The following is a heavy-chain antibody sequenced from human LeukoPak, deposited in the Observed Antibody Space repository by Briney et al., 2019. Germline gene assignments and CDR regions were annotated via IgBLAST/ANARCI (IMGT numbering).Heavy chain of an antibody. D-gene: IGHD2-15*01. J-gene: IGHJ4*02. CDR3: AREYCSGGSCYQGFDY. CDR1: GYTFTGCY. V-gene: IGHV1-2*02. Sequence: ASVKVSCKASGYTFTGCYIHWVRQAPGQGLEWMGWINPCSGDPNYGHKFQGRVTMTRDTSITTAYMELSSLRSDDTALYYCAREYCSGGSCYQGFDYWGQGTLVTVSS. CDR2: INPCSGDP.